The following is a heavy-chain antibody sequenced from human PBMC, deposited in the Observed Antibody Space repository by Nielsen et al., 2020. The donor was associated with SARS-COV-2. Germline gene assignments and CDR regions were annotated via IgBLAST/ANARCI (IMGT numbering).Heavy chain of an antibody. D-gene: IGHD3-22*01. Sequence: ASVKVSCKASGYTFTGYYIHWVRQAPGQGLEWMGWINPNTGNTKYAQKFQDWVTMTRDTSIITAYIELSRLRSDDMAVYFCARRGHDNSGYYWDYWGQGTLVTVSS. V-gene: IGHV1-2*04. CDR1: GYTFTGYY. CDR3: ARRGHDNSGYYWDY. CDR2: INPNTGNT. J-gene: IGHJ4*02.